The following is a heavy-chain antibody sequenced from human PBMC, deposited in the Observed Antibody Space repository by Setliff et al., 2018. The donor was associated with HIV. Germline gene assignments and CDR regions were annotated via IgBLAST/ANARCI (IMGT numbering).Heavy chain of an antibody. J-gene: IGHJ3*01. CDR1: GFSFGDHY. CDR3: ARRSVSHGNGFDL. V-gene: IGHV3-11*03. D-gene: IGHD2-8*01. Sequence: PGGSLRLSCAGSGFSFGDHYVAWIRQSPGRGLEWISYISHSGTYTNYADSMKGRFTISRDNSKNVVYLQMNSLTAEDAAIYYCARRSVSHGNGFDLWGQGTLDTVSS. CDR2: ISHSGTYT.